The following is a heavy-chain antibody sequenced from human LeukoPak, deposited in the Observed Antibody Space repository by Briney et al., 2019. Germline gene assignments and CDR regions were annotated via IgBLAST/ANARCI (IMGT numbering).Heavy chain of an antibody. D-gene: IGHD2-15*01. J-gene: IGHJ2*01. CDR2: INHSGST. CDR3: ARGRIVVVVAGGQRRYFDL. V-gene: IGHV4-34*01. CDR1: GGSFSGYY. Sequence: PSETLSLTCAVYGGSFSGYYWSWIRQPPGKGLEWIGEINHSGSTNYNPSLKSRVTISVDTSKNQFSLKLSSVTAADTAVYHCARGRIVVVVAGGQRRYFDLWGRGTLVTVSS.